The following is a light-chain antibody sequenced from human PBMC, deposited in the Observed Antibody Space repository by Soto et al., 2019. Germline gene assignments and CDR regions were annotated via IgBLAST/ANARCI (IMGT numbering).Light chain of an antibody. CDR1: SSDVGTYKY. Sequence: QSVLTQPPSASGSPGQSVTISCTGTSSDVGTYKYVSWYQQHPRKAPKLMIYEVTKRPSGVPDRFSGSKSGNTASLTVSGLQAEDEADYYCSSYAGSNNFVFGTGTKVTVL. CDR2: EVT. J-gene: IGLJ1*01. CDR3: SSYAGSNNFV. V-gene: IGLV2-8*01.